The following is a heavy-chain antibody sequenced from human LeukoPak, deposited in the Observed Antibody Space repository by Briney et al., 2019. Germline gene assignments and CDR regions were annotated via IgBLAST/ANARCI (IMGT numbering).Heavy chain of an antibody. CDR2: ISYDGSNK. D-gene: IGHD1-7*01. V-gene: IGHV3-30*04. CDR3: ARGPHLELYYFDY. CDR1: GFTFSSYA. J-gene: IGHJ4*02. Sequence: GGSLRLSCAASGFTFSSYAMHWVRQAPGKGLEWVAVISYDGSNKYYADSVKGRFTISRDNSKNTLYLQMNSLRAEDTAVYYCARGPHLELYYFDYWGQGTVVTVSS.